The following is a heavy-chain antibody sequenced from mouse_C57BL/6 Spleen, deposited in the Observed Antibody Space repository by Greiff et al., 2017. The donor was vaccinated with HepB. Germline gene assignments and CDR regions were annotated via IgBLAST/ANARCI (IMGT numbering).Heavy chain of an antibody. D-gene: IGHD2-1*01. V-gene: IGHV1-62-3*01. CDR2: IDPNSGGT. Sequence: QVQLQQPGAELVKPGASVKLSCKASGYTFTSYWMHWVKQRPGRGLEWIGRIDPNSGGTKYNEKFKSKATLTVDKPSSTVYMELSRLTSEDSAVYFCARHEGLYSYYFDYWGQGTTLTVSS. J-gene: IGHJ2*01. CDR1: GYTFTSYW. CDR3: ARHEGLYSYYFDY.